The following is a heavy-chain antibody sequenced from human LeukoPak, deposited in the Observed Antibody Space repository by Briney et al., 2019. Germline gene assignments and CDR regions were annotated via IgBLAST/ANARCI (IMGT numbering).Heavy chain of an antibody. J-gene: IGHJ4*02. CDR2: IYYSGST. Sequence: SETLSLTCTVSGGSISGYYWTWIRQPPGKGLEWIGYIYYSGSTKYNPSLKSRVTISIATSKNQFSLKLSSVTAADTAVYYCARHDYGSGNYFDSWGQGTLVTVSS. V-gene: IGHV4-59*08. CDR3: ARHDYGSGNYFDS. D-gene: IGHD3-10*01. CDR1: GGSISGYY.